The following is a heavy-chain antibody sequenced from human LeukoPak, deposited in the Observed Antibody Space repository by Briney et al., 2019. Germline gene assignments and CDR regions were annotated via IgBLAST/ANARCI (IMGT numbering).Heavy chain of an antibody. CDR3: ASSPRGVY. D-gene: IGHD3-10*01. Sequence: GGSLRLSCAASGFSFSNYEMSWVRQAPGKGLEWVSEISGSGSTIFYADSVKGRFTISRDNANNSMYLQMNSLRVEDTAVYYCASSPRGVYWGQGTLVTVSS. V-gene: IGHV3-48*03. CDR2: ISGSGSTI. J-gene: IGHJ4*02. CDR1: GFSFSNYE.